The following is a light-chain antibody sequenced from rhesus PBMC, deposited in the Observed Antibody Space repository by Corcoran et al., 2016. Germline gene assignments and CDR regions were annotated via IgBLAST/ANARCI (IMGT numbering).Light chain of an antibody. CDR1: ENIYNY. V-gene: IGKV1-74*01. CDR3: QHTYGTPYS. J-gene: IGKJ2*01. CDR2: KAS. Sequence: DIQMTQSPSSLSASVGDRVTITRRASENIYNYLNWYQHKPGKAPKPLIYKASTLQSGVRSRFSGRGSGTDYSFTNSSLQSTDVATVYCQHTYGTPYSFGHGTKVEVK.